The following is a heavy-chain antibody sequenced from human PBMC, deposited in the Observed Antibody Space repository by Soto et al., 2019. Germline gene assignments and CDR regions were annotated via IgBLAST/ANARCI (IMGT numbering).Heavy chain of an antibody. CDR1: GYTFTNNA. Sequence: QVPLVQSGAEVKDPGASVKVSCKASGYTFTNNAIHWVRQAPGQRLEWMGWIVSGDGATKYSQNFQGRVTITRDTSANTAYMELSSLRSEDTAVYYCARRMGRYFDYWGQGTLVTVSS. J-gene: IGHJ4*02. D-gene: IGHD1-26*01. CDR3: ARRMGRYFDY. V-gene: IGHV1-3*01. CDR2: IVSGDGAT.